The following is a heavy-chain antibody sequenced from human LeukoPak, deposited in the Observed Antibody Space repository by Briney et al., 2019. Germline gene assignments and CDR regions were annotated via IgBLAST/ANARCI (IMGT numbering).Heavy chain of an antibody. Sequence: GGSLRLSYAASGFTFSTYWMTWLRQAPGKGLEWVANIKQDGSETYHVDSVKGRFTISRDNAKNSLYLQMNSLRAEDTAVYYCARHTGTYFNYWGQGTLVTVSS. V-gene: IGHV3-7*01. J-gene: IGHJ4*02. CDR3: ARHTGTYFNY. CDR1: GFTFSTYW. D-gene: IGHD1-26*01. CDR2: IKQDGSET.